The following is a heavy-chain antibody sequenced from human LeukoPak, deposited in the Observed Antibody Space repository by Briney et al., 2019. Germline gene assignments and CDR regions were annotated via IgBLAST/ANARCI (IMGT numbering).Heavy chain of an antibody. CDR2: ISGSGGST. V-gene: IGHV3-23*01. CDR3: AKDFAHYGDLPFDY. J-gene: IGHJ4*02. D-gene: IGHD4-17*01. Sequence: PGGSLRLSCAASGFTFSSYDMSWVRQAPGKGLEWVSAISGSGGSTYYADSVKGRFTISRDNSKNTLYLQMNSLRAEDTAVYYCAKDFAHYGDLPFDYWGQGTLVTVSS. CDR1: GFTFSSYD.